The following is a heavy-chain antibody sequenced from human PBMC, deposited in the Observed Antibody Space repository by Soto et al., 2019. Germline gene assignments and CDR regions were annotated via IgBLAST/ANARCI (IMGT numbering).Heavy chain of an antibody. J-gene: IGHJ4*02. CDR2: IITAFGTT. CDR1: GDTFYSYV. D-gene: IGHD5-18*01. CDR3: TRSYGYTFGGSLDN. V-gene: IGHV1-69*01. Sequence: QVQLVQSGPEVKKPGSSVKVSCKASGDTFYSYVITWVRQAPGQGLEWLGGIITAFGTTSYAQNFQDRLTITADEAATTAHMELSSLTSDDTAMYYCTRSYGYTFGGSLDNWGQGTLVTVSS.